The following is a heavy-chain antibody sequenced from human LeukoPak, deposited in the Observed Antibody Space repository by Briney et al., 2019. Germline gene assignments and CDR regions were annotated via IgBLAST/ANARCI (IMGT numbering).Heavy chain of an antibody. CDR3: ARGLYSYDSSGAFDI. CDR2: IYYSGTI. Sequence: SETLSLTCTVSGGSISSSSNYWGWIRQPPGKGLEWIGSIYYSGTIYYNSSLKSRVTISVDTSKNQFSLKLSSVTAADTAVYFCARGLYSYDSSGAFDIWGQGTMVTVSS. V-gene: IGHV4-39*07. D-gene: IGHD3-22*01. CDR1: GGSISSSSNY. J-gene: IGHJ3*02.